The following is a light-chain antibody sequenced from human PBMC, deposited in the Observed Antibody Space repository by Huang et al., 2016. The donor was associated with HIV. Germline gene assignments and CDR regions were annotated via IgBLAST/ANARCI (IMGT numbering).Light chain of an antibody. V-gene: IGKV3-11*01. J-gene: IGKJ4*01. CDR1: QNVHSF. Sequence: EIVLTQSPATLSLSPGERATLSDRASQNVHSFLVWYQHKPGQAPRLLMYDASNRATGIPARFRGSGSGTDFTLTITNLQSEDSAVYYCHQRSAWPLTFGGGTKVEI. CDR3: HQRSAWPLT. CDR2: DAS.